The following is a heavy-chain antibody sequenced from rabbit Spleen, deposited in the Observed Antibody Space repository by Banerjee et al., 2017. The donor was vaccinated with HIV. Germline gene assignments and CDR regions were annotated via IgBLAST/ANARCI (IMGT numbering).Heavy chain of an antibody. D-gene: IGHD4-1*01. CDR2: IDVTKYGTT. V-gene: IGHV1S45*01. CDR1: GLDLSSNYW. J-gene: IGHJ3*01. Sequence: QEQLEESGGGLVKPGASLTLTCKASGLDLSSNYWICWVRQAPGKGLEWIACIDVTKYGTTYYASWAKGRSTFSKSSSTTVTLQMTSLTAADTATYFCARDLTGVIGWNFGWWGQGTLVTVS. CDR3: ARDLTGVIGWNFGW.